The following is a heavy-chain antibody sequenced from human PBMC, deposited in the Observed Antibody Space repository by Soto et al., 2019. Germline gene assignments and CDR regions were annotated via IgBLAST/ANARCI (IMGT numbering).Heavy chain of an antibody. CDR1: GFTFSSYA. V-gene: IGHV3-30-3*01. CDR2: ISYDGSNK. J-gene: IGHJ4*02. D-gene: IGHD2-15*01. Sequence: QVQLVESGGGVVQPGRSLRLSCAASGFTFSSYAMHWVRQAPGKGLEWVAVISYDGSNKYYADSVKGRFTISRDNSKNTLYLQMNSLIAEDTAVYYCARGPRSLTRFDYWGQGTLVTVSS. CDR3: ARGPRSLTRFDY.